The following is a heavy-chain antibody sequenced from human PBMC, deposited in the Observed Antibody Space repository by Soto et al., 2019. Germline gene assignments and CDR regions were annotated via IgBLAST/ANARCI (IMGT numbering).Heavy chain of an antibody. CDR2: IWYDGSNK. V-gene: IGHV3-33*01. J-gene: IGHJ4*02. D-gene: IGHD3-10*01. CDR3: ARPPITMVRGVPYYFDY. Sequence: GGSLRLSCAASGFTFSSYGMHWVRQAPGKGLEWVAVIWYDGSNKYYADSVKGRFTISRDNSKNTLYLQMNSLRAEDTAVYYCARPPITMVRGVPYYFDYWGQGTLVTVSS. CDR1: GFTFSSYG.